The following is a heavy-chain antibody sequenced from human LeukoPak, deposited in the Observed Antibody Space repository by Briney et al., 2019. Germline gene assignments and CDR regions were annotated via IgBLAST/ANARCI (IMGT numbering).Heavy chain of an antibody. J-gene: IGHJ4*02. Sequence: SETLSLTCTVYGGSISSTGYYWGWIRQPPGKGLEWLGNIYYTGSTYYNPSLKSRVTISVDTSKNQFSLRLSSVTAADTAVYYCASRIAVSKFDYWGQGTLVTVSS. CDR1: GGSISSTGYY. CDR3: ASRIAVSKFDY. D-gene: IGHD6-19*01. V-gene: IGHV4-39*07. CDR2: IYYTGST.